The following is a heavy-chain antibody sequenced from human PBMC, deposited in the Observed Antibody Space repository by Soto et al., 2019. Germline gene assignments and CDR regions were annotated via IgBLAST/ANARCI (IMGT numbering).Heavy chain of an antibody. J-gene: IGHJ4*02. D-gene: IGHD5-12*01. V-gene: IGHV4-34*01. CDR3: ARVVSGWLRPGYLDY. Sequence: PSGTLSLTCAVYGGSFSGYYWSWIRQPPGKGLEWIGEINHSGSTNYNPSLKSRVTISVDTSKNQFSLKLSSVTAADTAVYYCARVVSGWLRPGYLDYWGQGTLVTVSS. CDR1: GGSFSGYY. CDR2: INHSGST.